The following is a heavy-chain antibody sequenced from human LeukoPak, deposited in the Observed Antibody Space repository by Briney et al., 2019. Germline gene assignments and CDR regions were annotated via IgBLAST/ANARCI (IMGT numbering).Heavy chain of an antibody. J-gene: IGHJ4*02. Sequence: PGGSLRLSCAASEFTINDAWMSWVRQAPGKGGEWVGRIKSKTDGGTTECAAPVKRRFTISRDNSKNTLYLQMNSLKTDDTAMYYCSSWGSTPGVSSDDYWGQGTLVTVSS. V-gene: IGHV3-15*01. CDR2: IKSKTDGGTT. D-gene: IGHD6-6*01. CDR1: EFTINDAW. CDR3: SSWGSTPGVSSDDY.